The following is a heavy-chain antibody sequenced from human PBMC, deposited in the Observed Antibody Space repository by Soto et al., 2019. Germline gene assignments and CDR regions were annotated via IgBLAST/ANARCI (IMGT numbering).Heavy chain of an antibody. Sequence: QVLLMQSGPEVKKPGASVKVSCKASGYTFHNYGISWVRQVPGQGLEWMGWISGYNGNTNYAPKIQGRVTVTRDTSTATAYMELRSLRSDDTAIYYCARGSASFDLWGQGNRVTVSS. CDR2: ISGYNGNT. D-gene: IGHD1-26*01. CDR1: GYTFHNYG. J-gene: IGHJ4*02. V-gene: IGHV1-18*01. CDR3: ARGSASFDL.